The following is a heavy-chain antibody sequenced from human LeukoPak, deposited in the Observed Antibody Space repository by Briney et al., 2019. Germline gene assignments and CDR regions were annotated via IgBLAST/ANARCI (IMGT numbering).Heavy chain of an antibody. D-gene: IGHD3-10*01. J-gene: IGHJ4*02. CDR1: GYTFTSYD. CDR3: ARGRKVRGVTWGKLY. Sequence: ASVKVSCKASGYTFTSYDINWVRQATGQGLEWMGWTNPNSGNTGYAQKFQGRVTMTRNTSISTAYMELSSLRSGDTAVYYCARGRKVRGVTWGKLYRGQGTLVTVSS. CDR2: TNPNSGNT. V-gene: IGHV1-8*01.